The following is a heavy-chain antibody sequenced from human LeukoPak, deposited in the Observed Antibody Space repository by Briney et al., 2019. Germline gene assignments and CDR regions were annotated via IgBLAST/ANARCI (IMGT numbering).Heavy chain of an antibody. CDR2: ISYDGSNK. CDR1: GFTFSSYA. Sequence: PGGSLRLSCAASGFTFSSYAMHWVRQAPGKGLEWVAVISYDGSNKYYADSVKGRFTISRDNSKNTLYLQMNSLRAEDTAVYYCAREGRYGSGSYYNDYYYYGMDVWGQGTTVTVSS. D-gene: IGHD3-10*01. V-gene: IGHV3-30-3*01. J-gene: IGHJ6*02. CDR3: AREGRYGSGSYYNDYYYYGMDV.